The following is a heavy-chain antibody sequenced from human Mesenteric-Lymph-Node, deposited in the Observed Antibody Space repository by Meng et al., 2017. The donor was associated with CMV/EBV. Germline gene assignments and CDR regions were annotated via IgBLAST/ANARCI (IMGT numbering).Heavy chain of an antibody. V-gene: IGHV3-30*02. D-gene: IGHD3-10*01. CDR1: GFTFIRYG. Sequence: GESLKISCAVSGFTFIRYGLHWVRQAPGKGLEWVAFIRFDGKIKDYADSVKGRFIISRDNAKNSLYLQMNSLRAEDMALYYCANAYYYGSGPLDWGQGTLVTVSS. J-gene: IGHJ4*02. CDR3: ANAYYYGSGPLD. CDR2: IRFDGKIK.